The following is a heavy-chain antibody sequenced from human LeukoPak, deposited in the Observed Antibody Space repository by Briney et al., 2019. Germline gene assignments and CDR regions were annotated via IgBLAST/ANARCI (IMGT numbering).Heavy chain of an antibody. CDR2: IYPGDSDT. CDR1: GYSFTSYW. CDR3: ARRYCSSTSCYQYKGYYFDH. V-gene: IGHV5-51*01. D-gene: IGHD2-2*01. J-gene: IGHJ4*02. Sequence: GESLKISCKGSGYSFTSYWIGWVRQMPGKGLEWMGIIYPGDSDTRYSPSFQGQVTISADKSISTAYLQWSSLKASDTAMYYCARRYCSSTSCYQYKGYYFDHWGQGTLVTVSS.